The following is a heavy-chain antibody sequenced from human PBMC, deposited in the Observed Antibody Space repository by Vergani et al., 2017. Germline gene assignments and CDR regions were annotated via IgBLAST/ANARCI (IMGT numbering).Heavy chain of an antibody. D-gene: IGHD3-3*01. CDR1: GYSISSGYY. Sequence: QVQLQESGPGLVKPSETLSLTCTVSGYSISSGYYWGWLRQPPGKGLEWIGSIYHSGSTYYNPSLKSRVHITVDTSKNQFSLKLSSVTAADTAVYYCARAGGFLEWLAPPDYWGQGTLVTVSS. CDR3: ARAGGFLEWLAPPDY. J-gene: IGHJ4*02. V-gene: IGHV4-38-2*02. CDR2: IYHSGST.